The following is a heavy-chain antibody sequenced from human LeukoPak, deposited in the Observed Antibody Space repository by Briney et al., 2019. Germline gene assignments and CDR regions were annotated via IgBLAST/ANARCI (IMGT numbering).Heavy chain of an antibody. Sequence: GGSLRLSCAASGFTFSSYAMTWVRQAPGKGLEWVSLISGSGNSTYYADSVKGRFTISRDNSKNTLYLQMNSLRAEDTAVYYCAKVLVLVSANRYYFDYWGQGTLVTVSS. CDR3: AKVLVLVSANRYYFDY. CDR2: ISGSGNST. D-gene: IGHD2-15*01. J-gene: IGHJ4*02. V-gene: IGHV3-23*01. CDR1: GFTFSSYA.